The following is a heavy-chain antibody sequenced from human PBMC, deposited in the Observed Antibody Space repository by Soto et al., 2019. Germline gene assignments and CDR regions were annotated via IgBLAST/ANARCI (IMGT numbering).Heavy chain of an antibody. CDR3: TTGGPDYDFWSGYYAPSYYYYMDV. V-gene: IGHV3-15*01. D-gene: IGHD3-3*01. CDR1: GFTFSNAW. Sequence: GGSLRLSCAASGFTFSNAWMSWVRQAPGKGLEWVGRIKSKTDGGTTDYAAPVKGRFTISRDDSKNTLYLQMNSLKTEDTAVYYCTTGGPDYDFWSGYYAPSYYYYMDVWGKGTTVTVSS. J-gene: IGHJ6*03. CDR2: IKSKTDGGTT.